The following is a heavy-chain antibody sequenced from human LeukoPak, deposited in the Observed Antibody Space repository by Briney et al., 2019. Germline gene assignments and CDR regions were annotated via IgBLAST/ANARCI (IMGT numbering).Heavy chain of an antibody. CDR1: GFSFDDYA. Sequence: GGSLRLSCAASGFSFDDYAMHCVRQAPGKGLEWVSLITGDGITTYYADSVKGRFTISRDSSKNSLYLQMNSLTTEDTALYYCAKDDGTTAFWYFDLWGRGTLVTVSS. V-gene: IGHV3-43*02. CDR3: AKDDGTTAFWYFDL. CDR2: ITGDGITT. D-gene: IGHD1-7*01. J-gene: IGHJ2*01.